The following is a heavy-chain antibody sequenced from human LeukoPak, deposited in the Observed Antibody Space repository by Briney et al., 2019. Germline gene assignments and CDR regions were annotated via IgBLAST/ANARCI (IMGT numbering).Heavy chain of an antibody. V-gene: IGHV3-48*02. CDR1: GFTFSTSN. CDR3: TRDSPGDLAAAGTAFDN. CDR2: ISSGGSLI. Sequence: GGSLRLSCAASGFTFSTSNMNWVRQAPGKGLEWVSYISSGGSLIHYADSVRGRSTISRDNAKNSLYLQMNSLRDGDTAVYYCTRDSPGDLAAAGTAFDNWGQGTLVTVSS. D-gene: IGHD6-13*01. J-gene: IGHJ4*02.